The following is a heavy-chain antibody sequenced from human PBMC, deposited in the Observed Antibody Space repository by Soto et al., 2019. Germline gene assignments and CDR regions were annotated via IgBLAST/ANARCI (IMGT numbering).Heavy chain of an antibody. Sequence: GESLKISCKGSGYSFTSYWIGWVRQMPGKGLEWMGIIYPGDSDTRYSPSFQGQVTISADKSISTAYLQWSSLKASDTAMYYCARQYGSGSYYREFDYWGQGTLVTVSS. J-gene: IGHJ4*02. CDR2: IYPGDSDT. D-gene: IGHD3-10*01. CDR1: GYSFTSYW. V-gene: IGHV5-51*01. CDR3: ARQYGSGSYYREFDY.